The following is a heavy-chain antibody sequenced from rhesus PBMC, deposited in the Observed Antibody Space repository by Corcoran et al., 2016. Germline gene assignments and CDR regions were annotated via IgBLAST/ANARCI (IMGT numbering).Heavy chain of an antibody. CDR3: ARVCVMGIGGLDA. CDR1: GGSISSGYG. J-gene: IGHJ6*01. Sequence: QLQLQESGPGLVKPSETLSLTCAVSGGSISSGYGWSWIRQPPGNGLEWIGKIFGSIGSTYANPSLKSRVTISTDTSMNQCSLKLSSVTAADTAVYYCARVCVMGIGGLDAWGQGVVVTVSS. CDR2: IFGSIGST. D-gene: IGHD5-42*01. V-gene: IGHV4S7*01.